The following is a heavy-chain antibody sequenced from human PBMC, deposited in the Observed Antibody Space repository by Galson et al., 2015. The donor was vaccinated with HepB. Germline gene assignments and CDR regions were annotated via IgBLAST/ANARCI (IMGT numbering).Heavy chain of an antibody. CDR2: INSDGSST. D-gene: IGHD5-18*01. J-gene: IGHJ4*02. CDR3: VCQRGYSYDLDY. CDR1: GFTFSSYW. V-gene: IGHV3-74*01. Sequence: SLRLSCAASGFTFSSYWMHWVRQAPGKGLVWVSRINSDGSSTSYADSVKGRFTISRDNAKNTLYLQMNSLRAEDTAVYYCVCQRGYSYDLDYWGQGTLVTVSS.